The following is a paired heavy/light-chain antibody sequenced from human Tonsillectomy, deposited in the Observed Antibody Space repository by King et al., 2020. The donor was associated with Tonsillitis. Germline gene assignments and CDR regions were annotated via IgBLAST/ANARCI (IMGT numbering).Heavy chain of an antibody. D-gene: IGHD2-2*01. Sequence: QVQLVQSGAEVKKPGASVKVSCKSSGYSFIDYYIHWVRLAPGHGPEWMGWINPHTGSANYAHPLHGRVVMTADTSLSTAYMELSGLRSDDTAVYYCARDLRFCQTTSCFSGDSWGQGTLVTVSS. J-gene: IGHJ4*02. CDR1: GYSFIDYY. CDR2: INPHTGSA. CDR3: ARDLRFCQTTSCFSGDS. V-gene: IGHV1-2*02.
Light chain of an antibody. CDR1: QTFSTF. Sequence: DIQMTQSPSSLSASVGDTVTITCRASQTFSTFLNWYQQTPGKAPKLLIYGASTLQPGVPSRFSGGGSGPDFTLTISGLQPEDVATYFCQQSFSTPYTFGQGTRLEI. CDR2: GAS. V-gene: IGKV1-39*01. J-gene: IGKJ2*01. CDR3: QQSFSTPYT.